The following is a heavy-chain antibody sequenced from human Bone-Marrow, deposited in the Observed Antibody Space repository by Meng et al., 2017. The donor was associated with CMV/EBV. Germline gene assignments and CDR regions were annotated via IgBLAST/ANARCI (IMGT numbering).Heavy chain of an antibody. CDR3: AGYGDFWLDY. CDR1: GYSFTSYA. D-gene: IGHD4-17*01. CDR2: INTGNGNT. Sequence: VSCKASGYSFTSYAMQWVRQAPGQRLEWMGWINTGNGNTKYSQKFQGRVTITRDTSATTGYMELVSLTSEDTAVYYCAGYGDFWLDYWGQGTLVTVSS. J-gene: IGHJ4*02. V-gene: IGHV1-3*04.